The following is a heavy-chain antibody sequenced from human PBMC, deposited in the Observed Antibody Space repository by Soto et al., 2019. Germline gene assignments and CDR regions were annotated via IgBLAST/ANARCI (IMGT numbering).Heavy chain of an antibody. CDR3: AKPGGDGGYISYHGMDV. V-gene: IGHV3-23*01. D-gene: IGHD5-12*01. CDR1: GFTFSSYA. CDR2: ISGGST. J-gene: IGHJ6*02. Sequence: GGSLRLSCATSGFTFSSYAMSWVRQAPGKGLEWVSAISGGSTYYADSVKGRFTVSRDTSKNTLYLQMKSLRAEDTAIYYCAKPGGDGGYISYHGMDVWGQGTTVTVSS.